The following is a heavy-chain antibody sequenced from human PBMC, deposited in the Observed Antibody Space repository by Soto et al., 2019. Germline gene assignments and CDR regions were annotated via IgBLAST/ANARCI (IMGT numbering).Heavy chain of an antibody. Sequence: GGSLSLSCAASGFPFSSYAMHWVRQAPGKGLEWVAVISYDGSNKYYADSVKGRFTISRDNSKNTLYLQMNSLRAEDTAVYYCASTSGWYRAFDIWGQGTMVTVSS. CDR2: ISYDGSNK. CDR1: GFPFSSYA. D-gene: IGHD6-19*01. J-gene: IGHJ3*02. CDR3: ASTSGWYRAFDI. V-gene: IGHV3-30-3*01.